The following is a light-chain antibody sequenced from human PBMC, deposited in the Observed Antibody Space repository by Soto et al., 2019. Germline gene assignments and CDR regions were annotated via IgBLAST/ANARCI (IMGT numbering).Light chain of an antibody. CDR1: QSISSGY. J-gene: IGKJ3*01. Sequence: EIVLTQSPGTLSLSPGERATLSCRASQSISSGYLAWYQQIPGQAPRLLIYGASSRAGGIPERFSGSGSGTDFTLSIRRLEPGDSAVYYCHHYGSPFGPGTKVEIK. V-gene: IGKV3-20*01. CDR2: GAS. CDR3: HHYGSP.